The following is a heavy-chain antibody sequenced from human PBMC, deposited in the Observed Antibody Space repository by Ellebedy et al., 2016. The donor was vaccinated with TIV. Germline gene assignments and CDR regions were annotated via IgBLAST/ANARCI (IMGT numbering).Heavy chain of an antibody. V-gene: IGHV4-39*07. Sequence: MPSETLSLTCTVSGGSISSGNHYRAWIRQAPGKGLEWIGSISYSGSTYYNPSLKSRVTISVDMSKNQFSLRLSSVTAADTAVYYCARGFSVAGTWGQGTMVTVSS. CDR3: ARGFSVAGT. CDR2: ISYSGST. D-gene: IGHD6-19*01. J-gene: IGHJ3*01. CDR1: GGSISSGNHY.